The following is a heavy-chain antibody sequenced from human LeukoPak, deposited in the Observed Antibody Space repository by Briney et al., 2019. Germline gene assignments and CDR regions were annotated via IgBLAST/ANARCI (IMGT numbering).Heavy chain of an antibody. CDR3: ARSSHQGSRRG. CDR2: ISYDGSNK. V-gene: IGHV3-30*03. D-gene: IGHD6-13*01. CDR1: GFTFSSYG. Sequence: GGSLRLSCAASGFTFSSYGMHWVRQAPGKGLEWVAVISYDGSNKYYADSVKGRFTISRDNAKNSLYLQMNSLRAEDTAVYYCARSSHQGSRRGWGQGTLVTVSS. J-gene: IGHJ1*01.